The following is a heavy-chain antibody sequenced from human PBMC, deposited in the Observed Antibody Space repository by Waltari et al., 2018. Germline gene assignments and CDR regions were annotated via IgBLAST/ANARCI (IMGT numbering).Heavy chain of an antibody. CDR2: INHSGST. Sequence: QVQLQQWGAGLLKPSATLSLTCAVYGGSFSGYYCSWIRPPPGKGLEWIGEINHSGSTNYNPSLKSRVTISVDTSKNQFSLKLSSVTAADTAVYYCARGPKSRITIFGVVGLDYWGQGTLVTVSS. CDR1: GGSFSGYY. CDR3: ARGPKSRITIFGVVGLDY. D-gene: IGHD3-3*01. V-gene: IGHV4-34*01. J-gene: IGHJ4*02.